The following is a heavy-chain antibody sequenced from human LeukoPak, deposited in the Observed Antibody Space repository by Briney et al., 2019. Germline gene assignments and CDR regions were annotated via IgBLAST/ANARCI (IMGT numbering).Heavy chain of an antibody. CDR1: GGSISSGSYY. V-gene: IGHV4-61*02. CDR2: IYTSGST. D-gene: IGHD1-26*01. CDR3: ARGRELPAEYFQH. J-gene: IGHJ1*01. Sequence: SETLSLTCTVSGGSISSGSYYWSWIRQPAGTGLEWIGRIYTSGSTNYNPSPKSRVTISVDTSKNQFSLKLSSVTAADTAVYYCARGRELPAEYFQHWGQGTLVTVSS.